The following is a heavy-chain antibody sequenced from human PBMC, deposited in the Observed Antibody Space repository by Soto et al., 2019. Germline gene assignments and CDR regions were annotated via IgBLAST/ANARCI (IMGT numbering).Heavy chain of an antibody. CDR2: ISYDGSNK. CDR1: GFTFSSYA. J-gene: IGHJ6*02. CDR3: ARGRPSGSYYYYYGMDV. D-gene: IGHD1-26*01. Sequence: GGSLRLSCAASGFTFSSYAMHWVRQAPGKGLEWVAVISYDGSNKYYADSVKGRFTISRDNSKNTLYLQMNSLRAEDTAVYYCARGRPSGSYYYYYGMDVWGQGTTVTVSS. V-gene: IGHV3-30-3*01.